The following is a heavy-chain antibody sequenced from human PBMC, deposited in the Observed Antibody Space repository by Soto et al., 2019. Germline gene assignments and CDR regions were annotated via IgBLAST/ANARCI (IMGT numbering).Heavy chain of an antibody. J-gene: IGHJ4*02. Sequence: ASVKVSCKASGGTFSSYAISWVRQAPGQGLEWMGGIIPIFGTANYAQKFQGRVTITADESTSTAYMELSSLRSEDTAVYYCARDLRDFWSGYHDYWGQGTLVTSPQ. D-gene: IGHD3-3*01. CDR1: GGTFSSYA. CDR2: IIPIFGTA. CDR3: ARDLRDFWSGYHDY. V-gene: IGHV1-69*13.